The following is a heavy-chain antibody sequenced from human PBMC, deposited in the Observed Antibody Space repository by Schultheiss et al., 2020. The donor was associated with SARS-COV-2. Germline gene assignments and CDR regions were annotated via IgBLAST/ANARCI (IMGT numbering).Heavy chain of an antibody. CDR3: ARTTEQWRTNWYFDL. CDR2: IYWNDDK. D-gene: IGHD6-19*01. V-gene: IGHV2-5*08. CDR1: GFSLSTSGMC. Sequence: SGPTLVKPTQTLTLTCTFSGFSLSTSGMCVSWIRQPPGKALEWLALIYWNDDKRYSPSLKSRLTISKDTSKSQVVLTMTNMDPVDTATYYCARTTEQWRTNWYFDLWGRGTLVTVSS. J-gene: IGHJ2*01.